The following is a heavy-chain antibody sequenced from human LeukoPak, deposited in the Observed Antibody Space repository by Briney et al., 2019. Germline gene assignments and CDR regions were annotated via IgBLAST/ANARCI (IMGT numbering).Heavy chain of an antibody. CDR1: GGTFSSYA. Sequence: ASVKVSCKASGGTFSSYAISWVRQAPGQGLEWMGRIIPILGIANYAQKFQGRVTITADKSTSTAYMELSSLRSEDTAVYYCARAGYYYDSGPGSDYWGQGTLVTVSS. J-gene: IGHJ4*02. V-gene: IGHV1-69*04. CDR3: ARAGYYYDSGPGSDY. CDR2: IIPILGIA. D-gene: IGHD3-22*01.